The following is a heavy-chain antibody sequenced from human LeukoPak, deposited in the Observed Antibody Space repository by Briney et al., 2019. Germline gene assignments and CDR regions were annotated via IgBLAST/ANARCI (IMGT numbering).Heavy chain of an antibody. CDR2: INHSGST. V-gene: IGHV4-34*01. J-gene: IGHJ4*02. CDR1: GGSFSGYY. Sequence: SETLSLTCAVYGGSFSGYYWSWIRQPPGKGLEWIGEINHSGSTNYNPSLKSRVTISVDTSKNQFSLKLSSVTAADTAVYYCARRKGYCSSTSCSKEFDYWGQGTLVTVSS. CDR3: ARRKGYCSSTSCSKEFDY. D-gene: IGHD2-2*01.